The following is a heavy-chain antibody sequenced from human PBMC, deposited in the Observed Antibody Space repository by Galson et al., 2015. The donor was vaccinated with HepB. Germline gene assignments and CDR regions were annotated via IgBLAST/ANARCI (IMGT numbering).Heavy chain of an antibody. J-gene: IGHJ4*02. CDR3: AGINQYYQGVYFDY. D-gene: IGHD2/OR15-2a*01. CDR1: GYTFTGYY. CDR2: INPNSGGT. Sequence: SVKVSCKASGYTFTGYYMHWVRQAPGQGLEWMGWINPNSGGTNYAQKFQGRVTMTRDTSISTAYMELSRLRSDDTAVYYCAGINQYYQGVYFDYWGQGTLVTVSS. V-gene: IGHV1-2*02.